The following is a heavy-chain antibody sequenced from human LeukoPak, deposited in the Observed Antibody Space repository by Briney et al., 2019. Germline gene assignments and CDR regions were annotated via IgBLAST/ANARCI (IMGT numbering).Heavy chain of an antibody. J-gene: IGHJ6*02. Sequence: ASVTVSCKASGYTFTSYGISWVRQAPGQGLEWMGWISAYNGNTNYAQKLQGRVTIHTDRSTSTAYIELRSLRSDDTAVYYCARDIPGSNRWFADSARFSPKYGMDVWGQGTTVTVSS. D-gene: IGHD3-10*01. V-gene: IGHV1-18*01. CDR3: ARDIPGSNRWFADSARFSPKYGMDV. CDR2: ISAYNGNT. CDR1: GYTFTSYG.